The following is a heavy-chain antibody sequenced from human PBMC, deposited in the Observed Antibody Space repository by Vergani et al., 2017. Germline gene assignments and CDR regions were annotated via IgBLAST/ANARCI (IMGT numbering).Heavy chain of an antibody. CDR1: GFSLSTSGVG. CDR2: IYWNDDK. Sequence: QITLKESGPTLVKPTQTLTLTCTFSGFSLSTSGVGVGWIRQPPGKALEWLALIYWNDDKRYSPSLKGRLTIPKDTSKNQVVLTMTNMDPVDTATYYCAHRQKGGVLVVTFKEYDAFDIWGQGTMVTVSS. CDR3: AHRQKGGVLVVTFKEYDAFDI. D-gene: IGHD2-21*02. J-gene: IGHJ3*02. V-gene: IGHV2-5*01.